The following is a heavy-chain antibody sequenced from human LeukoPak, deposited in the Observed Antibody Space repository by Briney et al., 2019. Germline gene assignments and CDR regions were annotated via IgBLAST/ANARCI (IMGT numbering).Heavy chain of an antibody. J-gene: IGHJ2*01. CDR2: IYYSGST. Sequence: GSLRLSCAASGFTFSSYGMSWVRQAPGKGLEWIGSIYYSGSTYYNPSLKSRVTISVDTSKNQFSLKLSSVTAADTAVYYCAGSDTTGYSPREWDYWYFDLWGRGTLVTVSS. V-gene: IGHV4-59*05. CDR3: AGSDTTGYSPREWDYWYFDL. CDR1: GFTFSSYG. D-gene: IGHD3-9*01.